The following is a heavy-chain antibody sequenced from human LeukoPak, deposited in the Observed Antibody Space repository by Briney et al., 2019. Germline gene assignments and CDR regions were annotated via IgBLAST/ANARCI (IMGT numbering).Heavy chain of an antibody. Sequence: GGALRLSCVDSGFTLSSYAMHWVRLAPGEGLEYVSAIRGNGGSTYYTNSVKGKFTISRDNAKNTLYLQRGSLRAEDMAVYYCARVGDVVAFDIWGQGTMVSVSS. CDR3: ARVGDVVAFDI. CDR1: GFTLSSYA. CDR2: IRGNGGST. D-gene: IGHD2-21*01. V-gene: IGHV3-64*01. J-gene: IGHJ3*02.